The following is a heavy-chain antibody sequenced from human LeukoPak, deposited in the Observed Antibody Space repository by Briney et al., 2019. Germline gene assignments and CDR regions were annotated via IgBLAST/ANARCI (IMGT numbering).Heavy chain of an antibody. V-gene: IGHV3-48*04. CDR2: ISVSSRNVI. D-gene: IGHD6-19*01. CDR1: GFTLSSYS. CDR3: ARDPGDSSGWYDY. Sequence: GGSLRLSCAASGFTLSSYSMNWVRQAPGKGLEGLSYISVSSRNVIGYGGSGKGRFTISRDNAKNSLYLQMNSLRAEETAVYYCARDPGDSSGWYDYWGQGTLVTVSS. J-gene: IGHJ4*02.